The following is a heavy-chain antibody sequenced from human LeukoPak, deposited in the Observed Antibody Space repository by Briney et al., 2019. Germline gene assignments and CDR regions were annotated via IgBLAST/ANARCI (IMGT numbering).Heavy chain of an antibody. CDR3: AREVYGGNFDY. D-gene: IGHD4-23*01. V-gene: IGHV4-34*01. CDR1: GGSFSGYY. J-gene: IGHJ4*02. CDR2: VHYSGSA. Sequence: PSETLSLTCAVYGGSFSGYYWTWIRQSPGRGLEWIGEVHYSGSATYNPSLKSRVTISVDTSINQFSLKLSSVTAADTAVYYCAREVYGGNFDYWGQGTLVTVSS.